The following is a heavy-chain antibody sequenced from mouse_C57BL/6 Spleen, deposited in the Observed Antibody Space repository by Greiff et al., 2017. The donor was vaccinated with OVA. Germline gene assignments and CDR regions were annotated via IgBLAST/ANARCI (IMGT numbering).Heavy chain of an antibody. Sequence: DVKLVESGGGLVKPGGSLKLSCAASGFTFSDYGMHWVRQAPEKGLEWVAYISSGSSTIYYADTVKGRFTISRDNAKNTLFLQMTSLRSEDTAMYYCARRLLDAMDYWGQGTSVTVSS. CDR2: ISSGSSTI. CDR1: GFTFSDYG. J-gene: IGHJ4*01. CDR3: ARRLLDAMDY. V-gene: IGHV5-17*01. D-gene: IGHD2-10*01.